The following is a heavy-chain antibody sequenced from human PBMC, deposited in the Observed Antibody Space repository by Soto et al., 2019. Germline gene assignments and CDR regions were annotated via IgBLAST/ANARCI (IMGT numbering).Heavy chain of an antibody. CDR3: ARVRDYGGKDAFDI. CDR2: IKQDGSEK. J-gene: IGHJ3*02. CDR1: GFTFSSYW. V-gene: IGHV3-7*01. Sequence: GGSLRLSCAASGFTFSSYWMSWVRQAPGKGLEWVANIKQDGSEKYYVDSVKGRFTISRDNAKNSLYLQMNSLRAEDAAVYYCARVRDYGGKDAFDIWGQGTMVTVSS. D-gene: IGHD4-17*01.